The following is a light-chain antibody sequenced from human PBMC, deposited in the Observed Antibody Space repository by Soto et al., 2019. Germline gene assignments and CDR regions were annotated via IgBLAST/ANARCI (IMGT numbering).Light chain of an antibody. V-gene: IGLV2-11*01. CDR2: DVT. Sequence: QSALTQPRSVSGSPGQSVTVSCTGTRNDVGGYNYVSWYQQHPGKAPKLIISDVTNRPSGVPDRFSGSNSGNTASLTISGLQADDEAEYYCCSYAGSYTLIFGGGTKVTVL. J-gene: IGLJ2*01. CDR3: CSYAGSYTLI. CDR1: RNDVGGYNY.